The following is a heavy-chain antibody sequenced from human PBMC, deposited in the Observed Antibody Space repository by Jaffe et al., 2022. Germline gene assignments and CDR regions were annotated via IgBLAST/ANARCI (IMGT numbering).Heavy chain of an antibody. V-gene: IGHV1-2*06. CDR1: GYTFTGYY. D-gene: IGHD5-12*01. Sequence: QVQLVQSGAEVKKPGASVKVSCKASGYTFTGYYMHWVRQAPGQGLEWMGRINPNSGGTNYAQKFQGRVTMTRDTSISTAYMELSRLRSDDTAVYYCAREDSGYDWGLVWFDPWGQGTLVTVSS. J-gene: IGHJ5*02. CDR2: INPNSGGT. CDR3: AREDSGYDWGLVWFDP.